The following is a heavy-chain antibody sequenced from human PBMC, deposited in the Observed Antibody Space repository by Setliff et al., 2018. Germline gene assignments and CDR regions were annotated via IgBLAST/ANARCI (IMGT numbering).Heavy chain of an antibody. CDR1: GGSMSSSCYY. V-gene: IGHV4-39*07. CDR3: ARDPVKQLVNWFDP. J-gene: IGHJ5*02. D-gene: IGHD3-10*01. Sequence: SETLSLTCTVFGGSMSSSCYYWAWIRHSPGKGLEWIGSIYYSGSTYYNPSLKRRATISLDTSKNQFSLKLNSVTAADTAVYYCARDPVKQLVNWFDPWGQGTLVTVSS. CDR2: IYYSGST.